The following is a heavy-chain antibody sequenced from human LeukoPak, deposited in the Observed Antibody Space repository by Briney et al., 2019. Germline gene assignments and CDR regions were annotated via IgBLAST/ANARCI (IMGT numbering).Heavy chain of an antibody. CDR1: GFTFGDDA. CDR3: SRYGGNGPDY. V-gene: IGHV3-49*03. D-gene: IGHD4-23*01. Sequence: GGSLRLSCTASGFTFGDDAVSWFRQAPGKGLEWAGFIRGKAYGRTTEYAASVKGRFTIPRHDSKSIAYLQMNSLRTEDTAVYYCSRYGGNGPDYWGQGTLVTVSS. J-gene: IGHJ4*02. CDR2: IRGKAYGRTT.